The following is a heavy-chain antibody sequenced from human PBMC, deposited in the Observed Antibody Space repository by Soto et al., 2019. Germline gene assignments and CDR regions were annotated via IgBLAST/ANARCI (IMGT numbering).Heavy chain of an antibody. CDR1: GFTFSASA. D-gene: IGHD6-13*01. CDR3: TRYSSSSNEIFDF. J-gene: IGHJ4*02. Sequence: EVQLVESGGGLVQPGGSLKLSCAASGFTFSASAMHWVRQASGQGLEWVGRIRSKAHNYATAYTASVKGMFTISRDDSKNTEYLQMNSLKTEDTAVYYCTRYSSSSNEIFDFWGQGTLVTVSS. V-gene: IGHV3-73*02. CDR2: IRSKAHNYAT.